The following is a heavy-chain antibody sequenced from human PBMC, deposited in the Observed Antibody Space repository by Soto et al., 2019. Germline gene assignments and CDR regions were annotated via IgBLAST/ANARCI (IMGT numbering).Heavy chain of an antibody. CDR3: AKNGQPSAYSGTDY. D-gene: IGHD2-21*01. J-gene: IGHJ4*02. Sequence: GGSLRLSCAASGFTFSSYAMTWVRQAPGKGLEWVSAISGSGDATYYANSVKGWFTISRDNSKNTLFLQMDSLRAEDTAVYYCAKNGQPSAYSGTDYWGQGTLVTVSS. V-gene: IGHV3-23*01. CDR1: GFTFSSYA. CDR2: ISGSGDAT.